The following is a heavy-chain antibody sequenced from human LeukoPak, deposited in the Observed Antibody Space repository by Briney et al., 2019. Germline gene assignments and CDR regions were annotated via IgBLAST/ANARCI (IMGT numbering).Heavy chain of an antibody. Sequence: PSETLSLTCNVSGGSISSSSYYWGWIRQPPGRGLEWIGTIYYSGSTYYNPSLKSRVTISVDTSKNQFSLKLNSVTAADTAVYYCARRTGYSSGSFDYWGQGTLVTVYS. J-gene: IGHJ4*02. CDR2: IYYSGST. CDR3: ARRTGYSSGSFDY. CDR1: GGSISSSSYY. V-gene: IGHV4-39*01. D-gene: IGHD6-19*01.